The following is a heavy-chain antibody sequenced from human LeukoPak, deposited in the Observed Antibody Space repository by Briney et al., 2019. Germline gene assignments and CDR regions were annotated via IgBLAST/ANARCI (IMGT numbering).Heavy chain of an antibody. V-gene: IGHV3-21*01. Sequence: SGGSLRLSCAASGFTFSSYSMNWVRQAPGKGLEWVSSISSSSSYIYYADSVKGRFTISIDNANNSLYLQINSLRAEDTAVYYCARVDIAAAGDFDYWGQGTLVTVSS. D-gene: IGHD6-13*01. CDR2: ISSSSSYI. J-gene: IGHJ4*02. CDR1: GFTFSSYS. CDR3: ARVDIAAAGDFDY.